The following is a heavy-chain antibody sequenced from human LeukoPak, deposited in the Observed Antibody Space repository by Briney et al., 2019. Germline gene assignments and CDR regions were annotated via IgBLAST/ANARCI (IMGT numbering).Heavy chain of an antibody. D-gene: IGHD3-3*01. J-gene: IGHJ5*02. Sequence: GATVKISCKVSGYTFTDYYMHWVQQAPGKGLEWMGLVDPEDGETIYAEKFQGRVTMTADTSTDTAYMELSSLRSEDTAVYYCATMLSYDFWSLVGVSVPWGQGTLVTVSS. CDR1: GYTFTDYY. CDR2: VDPEDGET. CDR3: ATMLSYDFWSLVGVSVP. V-gene: IGHV1-69-2*01.